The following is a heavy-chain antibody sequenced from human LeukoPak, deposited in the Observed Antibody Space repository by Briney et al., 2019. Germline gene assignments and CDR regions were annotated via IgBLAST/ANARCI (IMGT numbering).Heavy chain of an antibody. J-gene: IGHJ4*02. CDR1: GLIFSNAW. CDR3: ARELPYGDYQPFDY. Sequence: GGSLRLSCAASGLIFSNAWMSWVRQAPGKGLGWVSVIYSGGSTYYADSVKGRFTISRDNSKNTLYLQTNSLRAEDTAVYYCARELPYGDYQPFDYWGQGTLVTVSS. CDR2: IYSGGST. D-gene: IGHD4-17*01. V-gene: IGHV3-53*01.